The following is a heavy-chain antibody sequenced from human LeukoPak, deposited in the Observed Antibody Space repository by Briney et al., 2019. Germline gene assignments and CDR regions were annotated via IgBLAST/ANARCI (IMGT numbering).Heavy chain of an antibody. CDR2: IYYSGST. CDR1: GGSISSYY. J-gene: IGHJ4*02. Sequence: PSETLSLTCTVSGGSISSYYWSWIRQPPGKGLEWIGYIYYSGSTNYNPSLKSRVTISVDTSKNQFSLKLSSVTAADTAVYYCARVCMVRGVFDYWGQGTLVTVSS. CDR3: ARVCMVRGVFDY. V-gene: IGHV4-59*01. D-gene: IGHD3-10*01.